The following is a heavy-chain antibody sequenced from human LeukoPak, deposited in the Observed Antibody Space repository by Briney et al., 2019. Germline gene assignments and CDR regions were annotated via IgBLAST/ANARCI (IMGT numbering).Heavy chain of an antibody. Sequence: GGPLRLSCAASGSSVRTGSSYMYWVRQAPGKGLEWVSLIYSGGSTSYADSVKGRFTISSDNSKNTLYLEMSSLRTDDTAIYYCARDHDLWGQGILVTVSS. CDR3: ARDHDL. CDR2: IYSGGST. V-gene: IGHV3-53*01. CDR1: GSSVRTGSSY. J-gene: IGHJ5*02.